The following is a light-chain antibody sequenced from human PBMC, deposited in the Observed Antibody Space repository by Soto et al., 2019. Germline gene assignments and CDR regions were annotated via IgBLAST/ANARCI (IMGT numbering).Light chain of an antibody. CDR2: EVT. J-gene: IGLJ3*02. Sequence: QSARTQPASVSGSPGQSITISCTGTSSDIGAYNHVSWYQQYPGKAPTLTIYEVTNRPSGVSSRFSGSKSGNTASLTISGLQAEDEGDYYCSSYTTSDTWVFGGGTKVTVL. V-gene: IGLV2-14*01. CDR3: SSYTTSDTWV. CDR1: SSDIGAYNH.